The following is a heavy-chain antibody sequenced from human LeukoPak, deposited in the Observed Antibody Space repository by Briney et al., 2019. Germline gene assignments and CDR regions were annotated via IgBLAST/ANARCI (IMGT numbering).Heavy chain of an antibody. J-gene: IGHJ4*01. D-gene: IGHD1-1*01. Sequence: ASVKVSCKTSGYTFSNYGISWVRQAPGQGLEWMRWITAYNGNRLYAQRFQGRITLTTDTSTSTSYMELRSLEYDDTAIYYCARDNDKVVDHWGQGTLVTVSS. CDR3: ARDNDKVVDH. CDR1: GYTFSNYG. V-gene: IGHV1-18*01. CDR2: ITAYNGNR.